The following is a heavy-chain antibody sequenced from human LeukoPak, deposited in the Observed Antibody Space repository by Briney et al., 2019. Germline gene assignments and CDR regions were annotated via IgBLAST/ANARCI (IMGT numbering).Heavy chain of an antibody. J-gene: IGHJ4*02. V-gene: IGHV3-7*01. Sequence: PGGSLRLSCAASGFTFSSFWMSWVRQAPGKGLEWVANIRQDGSEKYYVDSVKGRFTSSRDNAKNSLYLQMNGLRAEDTAVYYCARLSVTNNFDYWGQGTLVTVSS. CDR1: GFTFSSFW. D-gene: IGHD4-11*01. CDR3: ARLSVTNNFDY. CDR2: IRQDGSEK.